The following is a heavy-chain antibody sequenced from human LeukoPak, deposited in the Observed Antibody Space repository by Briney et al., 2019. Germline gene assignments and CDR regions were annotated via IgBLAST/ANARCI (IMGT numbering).Heavy chain of an antibody. D-gene: IGHD2-2*01. CDR3: AKDGGLYCSSTSCLGDY. V-gene: IGHV3-30*02. Sequence: QPGGSLRLSCAASGFTFSSYGMHWGRQAPGKGLEWVAFIRYDGSNKYYADSVKGRFTISRDNSKNTLYLQMNSLRAEDTAVYYCAKDGGLYCSSTSCLGDYWGQGTLVTVSS. J-gene: IGHJ4*02. CDR1: GFTFSSYG. CDR2: IRYDGSNK.